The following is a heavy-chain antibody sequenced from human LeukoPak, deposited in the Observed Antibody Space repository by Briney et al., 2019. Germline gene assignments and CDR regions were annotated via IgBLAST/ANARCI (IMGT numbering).Heavy chain of an antibody. CDR3: ARVRVQPEGYYMDV. CDR2: ISAYNGNT. J-gene: IGHJ6*03. Sequence: ASVKVSCKASGYTFTSYGISWVRQAPGQGLEWMGWISAYNGNTNYAQKFQGRVTITADKSTSTAYMELSSLRSEDTAVYYCARVRVQPEGYYMDVWGKGTTVTVSS. CDR1: GYTFTSYG. D-gene: IGHD1-1*01. V-gene: IGHV1-18*01.